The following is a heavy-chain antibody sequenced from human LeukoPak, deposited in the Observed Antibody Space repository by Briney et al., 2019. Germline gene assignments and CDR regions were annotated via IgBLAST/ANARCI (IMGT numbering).Heavy chain of an antibody. V-gene: IGHV3-64*01. CDR3: ARDLGELTRVFDY. J-gene: IGHJ4*02. CDR1: GFTFSSYA. Sequence: GGSLRLSCAAPGFTFSSYAMHWVRQAPGKGLEYVSAISSSGGSTYYANSVKGRFTISRDNSKNTLYLQMGSLRAEDMAVYYCARDLGELTRVFDYWGQGTLVTVSS. D-gene: IGHD3-16*01. CDR2: ISSSGGST.